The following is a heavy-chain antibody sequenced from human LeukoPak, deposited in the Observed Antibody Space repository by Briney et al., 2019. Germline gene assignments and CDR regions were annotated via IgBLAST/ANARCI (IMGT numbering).Heavy chain of an antibody. Sequence: GGSLRLSCAASGFTFSSYSMNWVRQAPGKGLEWVSSISSSSSYIYYADSVKGRFTISRDNAKNSLYLQMNSLRAEDTAVYYCARESVCSSTRCYYYFDYWGQGTLVTVSS. V-gene: IGHV3-21*01. CDR2: ISSSSSYI. J-gene: IGHJ4*02. CDR3: ARESVCSSTRCYYYFDY. CDR1: GFTFSSYS. D-gene: IGHD2-2*01.